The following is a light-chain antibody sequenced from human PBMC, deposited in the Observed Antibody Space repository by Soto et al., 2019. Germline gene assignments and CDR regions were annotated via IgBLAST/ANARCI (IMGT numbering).Light chain of an antibody. J-gene: IGKJ1*01. V-gene: IGKV1-5*03. Sequence: TQMTQSTSALSGAGGECSTSTSRGSQAISSWLAWYQQKPGKAPTLLIYKASTLKSGVPSRFFVCGRRRETSLASGLVLPADPLFQSSRDPARHLWTFPQGTKVDIK. CDR2: KAS. CDR1: QAISSW. CDR3: RDPARHLWT.